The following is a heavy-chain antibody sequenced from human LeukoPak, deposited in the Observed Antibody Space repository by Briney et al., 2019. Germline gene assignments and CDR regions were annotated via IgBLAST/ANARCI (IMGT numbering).Heavy chain of an antibody. CDR3: AREVGLVPAAPIYYYYYMDV. CDR2: ISSSSSTI. J-gene: IGHJ6*03. D-gene: IGHD2-2*01. Sequence: GGSLRLSCAASGFTFSSYSMNWVRQAPGKGLEWVSYISSSSSTIYYADSVRGRFTISRDNAKNSLYLQMNSLRAEDTAVYYCAREVGLVPAAPIYYYYYMDVWGKGTTVTVSS. V-gene: IGHV3-48*01. CDR1: GFTFSSYS.